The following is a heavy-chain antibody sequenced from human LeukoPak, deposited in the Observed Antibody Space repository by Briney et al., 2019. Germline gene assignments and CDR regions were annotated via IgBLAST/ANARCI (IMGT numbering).Heavy chain of an antibody. J-gene: IGHJ5*02. CDR2: ISYIGTT. CDR1: GGSISNYY. D-gene: IGHD2-2*01. CDR3: ARSTNQLLLDSWFDP. V-gene: IGHV4-59*01. Sequence: SETLSLTCAVSGGSISNYYWGWIRQPPGKGLQWIGYISYIGTTNYNPSLKSRVTIAVDTSKNQFSLKLNSVTAADTAVYYCARSTNQLLLDSWFDPWGQGTLVTVSS.